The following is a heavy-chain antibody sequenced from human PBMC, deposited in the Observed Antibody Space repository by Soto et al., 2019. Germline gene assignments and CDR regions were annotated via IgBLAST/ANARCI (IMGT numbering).Heavy chain of an antibody. CDR3: AKTDDTMVRGVIWPHYGMDV. J-gene: IGHJ6*02. V-gene: IGHV3-23*01. Sequence: PGVSLTLARGAGRFTSSRYAMRWVSKTPGEGREWFSGISGSGGSTYYADSVKGRFTISRDNSKNTLYLQMNSLRAEDTAVYYCAKTDDTMVRGVIWPHYGMDVWGQGTTVTVSS. CDR2: ISGSGGST. CDR1: RFTSSRYA. D-gene: IGHD3-10*01.